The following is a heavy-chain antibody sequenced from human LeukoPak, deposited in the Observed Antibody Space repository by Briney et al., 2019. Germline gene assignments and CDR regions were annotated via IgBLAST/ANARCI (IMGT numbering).Heavy chain of an antibody. CDR3: AKDLVGYYDSSGWPHHFDY. Sequence: SLVPSLAAAGFPFSSYGMHWDRAAPGKGVGGGGVILYDGSNKYYADSVKGRLTISRDNSKNTLYLQMNSLRAEDTAVYYCAKDLVGYYDSSGWPHHFDYWGQGTLVTVSS. J-gene: IGHJ4*02. CDR2: ILYDGSNK. D-gene: IGHD3-22*01. V-gene: IGHV3-33*06. CDR1: GFPFSSYG.